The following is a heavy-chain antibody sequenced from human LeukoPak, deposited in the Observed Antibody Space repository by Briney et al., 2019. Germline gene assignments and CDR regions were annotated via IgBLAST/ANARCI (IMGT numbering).Heavy chain of an antibody. CDR3: ASWERITKIVVAPSGFRY. J-gene: IGHJ4*02. D-gene: IGHD3-22*01. Sequence: SETLSLTCAVYGGSFSGYYWSWIRQPPGKGLEWIGEINHSGSTNYNPSLKSRVTISVDTSKNQFSLKLSSVTAADTAVYYCASWERITKIVVAPSGFRYWGQGTLVTVSS. CDR2: INHSGST. CDR1: GGSFSGYY. V-gene: IGHV4-34*01.